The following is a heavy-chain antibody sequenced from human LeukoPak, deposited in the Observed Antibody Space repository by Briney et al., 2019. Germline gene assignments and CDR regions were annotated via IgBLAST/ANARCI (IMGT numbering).Heavy chain of an antibody. J-gene: IGHJ4*02. D-gene: IGHD3-22*01. Sequence: ASVKVSCKASGYIFTDYYIHWVRQAPGQGLEWMGWINPNTGITNYAQKFQGRVTMTTDTSTTTAYMELSRLTSDDTAVYYCARPYDDSGYYYNYWGQGTLVTVSS. CDR1: GYIFTDYY. V-gene: IGHV1-2*02. CDR2: INPNTGIT. CDR3: ARPYDDSGYYYNY.